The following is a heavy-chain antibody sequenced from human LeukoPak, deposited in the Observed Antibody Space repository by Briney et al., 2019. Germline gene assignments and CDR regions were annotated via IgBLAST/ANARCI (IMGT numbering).Heavy chain of an antibody. V-gene: IGHV4-30-4*01. CDR1: GGSISSGDYY. CDR2: IYYSGST. D-gene: IGHD3-9*01. CDR3: ARGRYDILTGYYTTGYYGMDV. Sequence: SETLSLTCTVSGGSISSGDYYWSWIRQPPGKGPEWIGYIYYSGSTYYNPSLKSRVTISVDTSKNQFSLKLSSVTAADTAVYYCARGRYDILTGYYTTGYYGMDVWGKGTTVTVSS. J-gene: IGHJ6*04.